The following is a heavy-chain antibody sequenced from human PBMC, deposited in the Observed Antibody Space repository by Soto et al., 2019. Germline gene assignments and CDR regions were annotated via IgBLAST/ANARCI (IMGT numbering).Heavy chain of an antibody. CDR3: ERRVYCSGTSCYVGHWFDP. V-gene: IGHV3-11*01. CDR1: GFTFSDHY. CDR2: ISSSGRTI. D-gene: IGHD2-2*01. Sequence: QVQLVESGGGLVKPGGSLRLSCAVSGFTFSDHYMSWIRQAPGKGLEWISYISSSGRTISYADSVKGRFTISRDNAKNSPSLQMDSLGAEDTAVYYCERRVYCSGTSCYVGHWFDPWGQGTVVTVSS. J-gene: IGHJ5*02.